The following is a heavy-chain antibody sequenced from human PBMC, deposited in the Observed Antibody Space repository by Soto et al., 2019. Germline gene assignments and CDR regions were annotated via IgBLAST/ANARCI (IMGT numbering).Heavy chain of an antibody. D-gene: IGHD6-19*01. CDR2: IYYSGST. Sequence: PSETLSLTCTVSGGSISSGDYYWSWIRQPPGKGLEWIGYIYYSGSTYYNPSLKSRVTISVDTSKNQFSLKLSSVTAADTAVYYCARDLLMAGIDYWGQGTLVTVSS. J-gene: IGHJ4*02. V-gene: IGHV4-30-4*02. CDR1: GGSISSGDYY. CDR3: ARDLLMAGIDY.